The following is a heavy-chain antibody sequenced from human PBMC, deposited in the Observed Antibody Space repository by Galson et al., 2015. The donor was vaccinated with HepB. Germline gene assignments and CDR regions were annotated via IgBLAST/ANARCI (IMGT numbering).Heavy chain of an antibody. D-gene: IGHD4-17*01. V-gene: IGHV1-69*10. CDR1: GGTFSSYA. J-gene: IGHJ3*02. CDR3: ARGGVYGDYNGEAFDI. CDR2: IIPILGIA. Sequence: SCKASGGTFSSYAISWVRQAPGQGLEWMGGIIPILGIANYAQKFQGRVTITADKSTSTAYMELSSLRSEDTAVYYCARGGVYGDYNGEAFDIWGQGTMVTVSS.